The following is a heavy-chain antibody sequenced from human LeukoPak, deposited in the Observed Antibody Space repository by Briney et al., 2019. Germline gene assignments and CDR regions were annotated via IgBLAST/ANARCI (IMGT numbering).Heavy chain of an antibody. V-gene: IGHV4-4*07. CDR2: VQISENN. CDR1: GGYISDYY. CDR3: AIACIAGHTRWFDY. J-gene: IGHJ4*02. D-gene: IGHD5-24*01. Sequence: PSETLSLTCTVFGGYISDYYWTWIRQSAGKGLEWIGRVQISENNNYNPSLRSRVTLSLDTSKNQFSLRLTSVTAADTAIYYCAIACIAGHTRWFDYWGQGTLVTVSS.